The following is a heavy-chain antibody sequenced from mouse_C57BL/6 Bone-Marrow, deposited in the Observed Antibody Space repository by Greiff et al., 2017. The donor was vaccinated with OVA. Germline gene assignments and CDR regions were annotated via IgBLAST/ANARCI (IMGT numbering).Heavy chain of an antibody. D-gene: IGHD1-1*01. Sequence: VQLQQSGAELVRPGASVKLSCTASGFNIKDYYMHWVKQRPEQGLEWIGRIDPEDGDTEYAPKFQGKATMTADPSSNTAYLRLSSLTSEDTAVYYCTADVLLDWSWFAYWGQGTPVTVSA. CDR2: IDPEDGDT. J-gene: IGHJ3*01. CDR3: TADVLLDWSWFAY. CDR1: GFNIKDYY. V-gene: IGHV14-1*01.